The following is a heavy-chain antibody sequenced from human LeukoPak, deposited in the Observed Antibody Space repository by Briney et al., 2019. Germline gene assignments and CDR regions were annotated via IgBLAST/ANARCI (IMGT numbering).Heavy chain of an antibody. CDR1: GFTFSSYE. D-gene: IGHD4-17*01. V-gene: IGHV3-48*03. CDR2: ISSSGSTI. Sequence: PGGSLRLSCAASGFTFSSYEMNWVRQAPGKGLEWASYISSSGSTIYYADSVKGRFTISRDNAKNSLYLQMNSLRAEDTAVYYCARGGDYPNYNYYGVDVWGQGTTVTVSS. J-gene: IGHJ6*02. CDR3: ARGGDYPNYNYYGVDV.